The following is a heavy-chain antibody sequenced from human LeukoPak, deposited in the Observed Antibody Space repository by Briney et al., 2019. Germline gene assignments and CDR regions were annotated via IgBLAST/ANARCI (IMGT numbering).Heavy chain of an antibody. CDR3: ATLDSSGSYYFDY. J-gene: IGHJ4*02. Sequence: ASVKVSCKASGYTFTGYYMHWVRQAPGQGLEWMGWINPNSGGTNYAQKFQGRVTMTRDTSISTAYMELSRLRSDDTAVYYCATLDSSGSYYFDYWGRGTLVTVSS. CDR1: GYTFTGYY. CDR2: INPNSGGT. D-gene: IGHD3-22*01. V-gene: IGHV1-2*02.